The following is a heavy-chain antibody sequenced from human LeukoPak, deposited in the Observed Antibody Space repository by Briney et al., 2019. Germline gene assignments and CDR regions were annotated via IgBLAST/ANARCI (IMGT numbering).Heavy chain of an antibody. J-gene: IGHJ6*02. V-gene: IGHV1-69*01. CDR1: GGTSSSYA. Sequence: SVKVSCKASGGTSSSYAISWVRQAPGQGLEWMGGIIPIFGTANYAQKFQGRVTITADESTSTAYMELSSLRSEDTAVYYCATLDIVVVPAAITYYGMDVWGQGTTVTVSS. CDR2: IIPIFGTA. D-gene: IGHD2-2*02. CDR3: ATLDIVVVPAAITYYGMDV.